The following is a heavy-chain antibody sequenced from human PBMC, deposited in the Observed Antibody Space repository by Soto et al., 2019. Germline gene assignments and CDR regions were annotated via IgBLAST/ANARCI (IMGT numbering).Heavy chain of an antibody. Sequence: EVRLVESGGGLVKPGGSLRVSCAASGFNFNTYSMNWVRQAPGKGLQWVSFISASGAYKYYADSVRGRFTISRDNAKNSVFLEMNRLTADDTAIYYCAGERSALPGARDAMDVWGQGTKVTVS. CDR1: GFNFNTYS. CDR3: AGERSALPGARDAMDV. V-gene: IGHV3-21*02. CDR2: ISASGAYK. J-gene: IGHJ6*02. D-gene: IGHD1-26*01.